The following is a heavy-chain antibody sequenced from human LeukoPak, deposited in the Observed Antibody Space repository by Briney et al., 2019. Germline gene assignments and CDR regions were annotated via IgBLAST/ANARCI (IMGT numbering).Heavy chain of an antibody. V-gene: IGHV3-7*05. CDR2: IKEDGSEK. D-gene: IGHD5-12*01. CDR3: ARAGYSGYDYFDY. CDR1: GFAFTTFW. J-gene: IGHJ4*02. Sequence: GGSLRLSCAASGFAFTTFWLTWVRQAPGKGLEWVANIKEDGSEKYYVDSVKGRFTISRDNAKKSLYMQMNSLRVEDTAVYYCARAGYSGYDYFDYWGQGTLVTVSS.